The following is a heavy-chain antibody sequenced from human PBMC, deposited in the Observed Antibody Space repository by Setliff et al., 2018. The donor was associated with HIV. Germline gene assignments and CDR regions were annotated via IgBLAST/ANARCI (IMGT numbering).Heavy chain of an antibody. D-gene: IGHD2-15*01. V-gene: IGHV4-34*01. CDR1: GGSFNGYY. J-gene: IGHJ1*01. Sequence: SETLSLTCAVYGGSFNGYYWSWIRQPPGKGLEWIGEINHSGSTNYNPSLKSRVNMSVDKSKNQFSLRLSSVTAADTAVYYCARARRAGSGPKYFQHWGQGTLVTVSS. CDR2: INHSGST. CDR3: ARARRAGSGPKYFQH.